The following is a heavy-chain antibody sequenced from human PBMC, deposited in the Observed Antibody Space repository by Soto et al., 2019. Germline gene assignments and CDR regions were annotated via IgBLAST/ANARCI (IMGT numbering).Heavy chain of an antibody. CDR1: GGTFSSYA. J-gene: IGHJ4*02. CDR3: ALPPAGLDY. V-gene: IGHV1-69*06. CDR2: IIPIFGTA. D-gene: IGHD2-2*01. Sequence: VASVKVSCKASGGTFSSYAISWVRQAPGQGLEWMGGIIPIFGTANYAQKFQGRVTITADKSTSTAYMELSSLRSEDTAVYYCALPPAGLDYWGQGTLVTGSS.